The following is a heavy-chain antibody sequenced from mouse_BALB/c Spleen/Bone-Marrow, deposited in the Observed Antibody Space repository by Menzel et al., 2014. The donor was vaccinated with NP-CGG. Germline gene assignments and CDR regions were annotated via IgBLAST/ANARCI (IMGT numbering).Heavy chain of an antibody. CDR3: ARRDGSTYYYAMDY. CDR2: IYPGDGDT. CDR1: GYAFSNYW. J-gene: IGHJ4*01. D-gene: IGHD1-1*01. Sequence: SGAELVGPGSSVKISCKASGYAFSNYWMNWVKQRPGQGLEWIGQIYPGDGDTNYNGKFKGKATLTADKSSSTAYMQLSSLTSEDSAVYFCARRDGSTYYYAMDYWGQGTSVTVSS. V-gene: IGHV1-80*01.